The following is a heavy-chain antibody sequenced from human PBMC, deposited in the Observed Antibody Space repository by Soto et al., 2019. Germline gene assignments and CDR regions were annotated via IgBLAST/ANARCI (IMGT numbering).Heavy chain of an antibody. Sequence: EVQLVESGGGLVKPGGSLRLSCAGSGFTFSNVWMNWVRQAPGKGLEWVGRIKSETDGGTIDYAAPVKGRFTISRHDSHNTLYLEMNSLKTEDTATYYCTPLALKYNSDWYPLSDWGQGTRVTVSS. J-gene: IGHJ4*02. CDR1: GFTFSNVW. V-gene: IGHV3-15*07. CDR2: IKSETDGGTI. CDR3: TPLALKYNSDWYPLSD. D-gene: IGHD6-19*01.